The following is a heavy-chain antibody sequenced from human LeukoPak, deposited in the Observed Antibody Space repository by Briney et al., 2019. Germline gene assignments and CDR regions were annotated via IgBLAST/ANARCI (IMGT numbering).Heavy chain of an antibody. D-gene: IGHD2-2*01. J-gene: IGHJ4*02. CDR3: ARERSTSSRFLPLDS. CDR2: INPNSGGT. CDR1: GYTFTAYF. V-gene: IGHV1-2*06. Sequence: ASVKVSCKASGYTFTAYFMHWVRQVPGQGLEWMGRINPNSGGTDYAQNFQGGVTMTRDTSISTAYMELTKLRSDDTAVYFCARERSTSSRFLPLDSWGQGTLVTVSS.